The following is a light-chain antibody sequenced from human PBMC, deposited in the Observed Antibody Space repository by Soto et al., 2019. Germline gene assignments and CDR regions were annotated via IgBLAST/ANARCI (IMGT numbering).Light chain of an antibody. J-gene: IGKJ1*01. CDR2: GAS. CDR1: QSVSSNY. CDR3: QQYDTSPWT. V-gene: IGKV3-20*01. Sequence: VLTQSPGSLSLSAGERATVSCRASQSVSSNYLAWYQQKPGQSPRLLIYGASNRASGISDRFSGSGSGTDFTLTIYRLEPEDFQVYYCQQYDTSPWTFGQGTKVDI.